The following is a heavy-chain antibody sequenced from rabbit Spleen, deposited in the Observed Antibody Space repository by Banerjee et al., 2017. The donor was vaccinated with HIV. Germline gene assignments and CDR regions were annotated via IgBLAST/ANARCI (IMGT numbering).Heavy chain of an antibody. CDR2: INTYTVKS. J-gene: IGHJ4*01. CDR3: ARDLIGIIGWNFYL. D-gene: IGHD1-1*01. Sequence: QQQLVESGGGLVKPGASLTLTCKASGFSFSDRDVMCWVRQAPGKGLEWIACINTYTVKSVYASWATGRFTFSRTSSTTVTLQMTSLTAADTAAYFCARDLIGIIGWNFYLWGPGTLVTVS. CDR1: GFSFSDRDV. V-gene: IGHV1S45*01.